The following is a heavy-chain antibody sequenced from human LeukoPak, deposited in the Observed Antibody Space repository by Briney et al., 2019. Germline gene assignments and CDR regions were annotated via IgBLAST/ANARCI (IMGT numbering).Heavy chain of an antibody. J-gene: IGHJ5*02. CDR3: ARGARTNTVWRVPIRRLDP. CDR1: GGSFTNYY. V-gene: IGHV4-34*01. D-gene: IGHD2-2*01. CDR2: TTTLGST. Sequence: NPPETLSLTCAVYGGSFTNYYWTWIRQSPDKGLEWIGETTTLGSTNYNPSLKSRVTISLDTSENQFSLKVNSVTAAATALYYCARGARTNTVWRVPIRRLDPWGQGTLVSASS.